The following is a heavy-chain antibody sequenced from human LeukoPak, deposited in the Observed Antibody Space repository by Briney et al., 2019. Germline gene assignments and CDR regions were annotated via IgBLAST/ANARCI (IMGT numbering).Heavy chain of an antibody. CDR3: ATSGWYLLPGVY. CDR1: GGSISSYY. V-gene: IGHV4-59*08. J-gene: IGHJ4*02. CDR2: ISYSGST. D-gene: IGHD6-19*01. Sequence: PSETLSLTCTVSGGSISSYYWNWIRQPPGKGLEWIGYISYSGSTTYNPSLKSRVTISVDTSKNRFSLKLSSVTAADTAVYYCATSGWYLLPGVYWGQGTLVTVSS.